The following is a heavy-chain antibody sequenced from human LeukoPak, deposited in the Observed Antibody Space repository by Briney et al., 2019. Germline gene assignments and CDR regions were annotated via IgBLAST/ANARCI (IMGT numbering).Heavy chain of an antibody. Sequence: ASVKVSCKASGYTFTSYGISWVRQAPGQGLEWMGWISGYNGNTNYVQKLQGRVTMTTDTSTSTAYMGLRSLRSDDTAVYYCASTRVVAGTTSFDYWGQGTLVTVSS. CDR3: ASTRVVAGTTSFDY. CDR2: ISGYNGNT. D-gene: IGHD6-19*01. J-gene: IGHJ4*02. CDR1: GYTFTSYG. V-gene: IGHV1-18*01.